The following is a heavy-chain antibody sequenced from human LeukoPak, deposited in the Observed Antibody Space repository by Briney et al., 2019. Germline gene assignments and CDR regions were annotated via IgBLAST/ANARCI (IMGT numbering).Heavy chain of an antibody. CDR2: INHSGST. Sequence: PSETLSLTCTVSGGSISSSSYYWDWIRQPPGKGLEWIGEINHSGSTNYNPSLKSRVTISVDTSKNQFSLKLSSVTAADTAVYYCATARHYYDSFIGSWGQGTLVTVSS. J-gene: IGHJ5*02. CDR3: ATARHYYDSFIGS. CDR1: GGSISSSSYY. D-gene: IGHD3-22*01. V-gene: IGHV4-39*07.